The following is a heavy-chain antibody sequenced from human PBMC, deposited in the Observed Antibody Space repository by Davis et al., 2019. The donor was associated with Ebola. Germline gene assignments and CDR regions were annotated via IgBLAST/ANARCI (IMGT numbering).Heavy chain of an antibody. V-gene: IGHV3-23*01. Sequence: GESLKISCAGSGFTFSSYAMSWARQAPGKGLEWVSAISGTTGNTYYADSVKGRFTISRDNSKNTLYLQMNSLRAEDTAVYYCAKSVYDPPDVWGQGTTVTVSS. J-gene: IGHJ6*02. D-gene: IGHD5/OR15-5a*01. CDR2: ISGTTGNT. CDR1: GFTFSSYA. CDR3: AKSVYDPPDV.